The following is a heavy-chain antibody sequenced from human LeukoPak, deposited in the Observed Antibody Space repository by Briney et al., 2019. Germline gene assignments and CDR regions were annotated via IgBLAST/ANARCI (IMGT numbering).Heavy chain of an antibody. CDR2: IYSGGTT. V-gene: IGHV3-66*01. CDR1: GLTVSSNY. Sequence: GGSLRLSCVVSGLTVSSNYMSWVRQAPGKGLEWVSVIYSGGTTNYADSVKGRFIVYRDNSKNTLYLQMNSLRAEDTAVYYCASKLTTGYWGQGTLVTVSS. D-gene: IGHD4-17*01. J-gene: IGHJ4*02. CDR3: ASKLTTGY.